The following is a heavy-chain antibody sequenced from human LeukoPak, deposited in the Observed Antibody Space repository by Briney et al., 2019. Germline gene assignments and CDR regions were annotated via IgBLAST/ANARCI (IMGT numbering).Heavy chain of an antibody. D-gene: IGHD3-10*01. V-gene: IGHV1-46*01. CDR3: ARWGNGSGSYYYYYYYGMDV. CDR2: INPSGGST. Sequence: APVKVSCKASGGTFSSYAISWVRQAPGQGLEWMGIINPSGGSTSYAQKFQGRVTMTRDTSTSTVYMELSSLRSEDTAVYYCARWGNGSGSYYYYYYYGMDVWGQGTTVTVSS. CDR1: GGTFSSYA. J-gene: IGHJ6*02.